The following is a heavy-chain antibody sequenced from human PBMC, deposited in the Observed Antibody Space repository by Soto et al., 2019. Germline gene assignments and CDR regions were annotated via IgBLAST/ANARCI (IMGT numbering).Heavy chain of an antibody. CDR3: ARSSQLWGWTCQPLPYYYYYGMDV. Sequence: QVQLVQSGAEVKKPRSSVKVSCKASGGTFSSYAISWVRQAPGQGLEWMGGIIPIFGTANYAQKFQGRVTITAGEATSTAYNELSSLRSEDTAVYYFARSSQLWGWTCQPLPYYYYYGMDVWGQGTTVTVSS. CDR1: GGTFSSYA. D-gene: IGHD3-10*01. J-gene: IGHJ6*02. CDR2: IIPIFGTA. V-gene: IGHV1-69*01.